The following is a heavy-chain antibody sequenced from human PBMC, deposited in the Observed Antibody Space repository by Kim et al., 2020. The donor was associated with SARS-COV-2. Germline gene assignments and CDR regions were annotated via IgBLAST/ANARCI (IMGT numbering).Heavy chain of an antibody. Sequence: VKGRFTISREESKNTLYLQMNSLKTEDTAVDYCTTDLGRGIAVAGGSDYWGQGTLVTVSS. D-gene: IGHD6-19*01. CDR3: TTDLGRGIAVAGGSDY. V-gene: IGHV3-15*01. J-gene: IGHJ4*02.